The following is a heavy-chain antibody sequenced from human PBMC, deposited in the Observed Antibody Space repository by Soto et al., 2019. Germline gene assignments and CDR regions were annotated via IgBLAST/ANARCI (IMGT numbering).Heavy chain of an antibody. J-gene: IGHJ4*02. CDR3: AKGGLKYGFTIFNDC. V-gene: IGHV3-23*01. CDR2: ISGSGDST. CDR1: GFTFSSYA. Sequence: EVQLLESGGGLVQPGGSLRLSCAASGFTFSSYAMSWVRQAPGKGLEWVSAISGSGDSTYYADSVKGLFTISRDISENTVYLQMNSLRAEDTAVYYCAKGGLKYGFTIFNDCWGPGTLVTVSS. D-gene: IGHD3-3*01.